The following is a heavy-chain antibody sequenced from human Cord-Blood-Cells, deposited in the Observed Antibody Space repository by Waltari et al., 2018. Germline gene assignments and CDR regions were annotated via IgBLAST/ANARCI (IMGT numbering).Heavy chain of an antibody. V-gene: IGHV3-74*01. CDR1: GFTFSSSW. J-gene: IGHJ1*01. D-gene: IGHD3-10*01. Sequence: EVQLVESGGGLVQPGGSLRLSCAASGFTFSSSWMHWVRQAPGKGLVWVSRINSDGSSTSYADSVKGRFTISRDNAKNTLYLQMNSLRAEDTAVYYCARDSGLLWCGELSHWGQGTLVTVSS. CDR2: INSDGSST. CDR3: ARDSGLLWCGELSH.